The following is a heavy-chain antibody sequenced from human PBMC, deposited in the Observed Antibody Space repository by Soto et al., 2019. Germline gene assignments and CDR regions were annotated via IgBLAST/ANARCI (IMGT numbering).Heavy chain of an antibody. Sequence: QPGGSLRLSCAASGFTFNTYNMNWVRQAPGKGLEWVSYISDSSSTIHYADSVKGRFTISRDNAKNSLYLQMNSLRAEDTAVYYCARDDYPYYDDSSGYHFDYWGQGA. CDR1: GFTFNTYN. D-gene: IGHD3-22*01. CDR2: ISDSSSTI. CDR3: ARDDYPYYDDSSGYHFDY. V-gene: IGHV3-48*01. J-gene: IGHJ4*02.